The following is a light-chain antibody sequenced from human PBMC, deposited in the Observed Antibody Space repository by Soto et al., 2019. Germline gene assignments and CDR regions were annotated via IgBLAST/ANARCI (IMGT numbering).Light chain of an antibody. Sequence: IQMTQSPYSLSASVGGRVTTTCQASQDIRNSLNWYQQKPGKAPKLLIYAASTLQSGVPSRFSGSGSGTDFTLTISCLQSEDFATYYCQQYYSYPLTFGGGTKVDIK. CDR2: AAS. J-gene: IGKJ4*01. CDR1: QDIRNS. CDR3: QQYYSYPLT. V-gene: IGKV1-8*01.